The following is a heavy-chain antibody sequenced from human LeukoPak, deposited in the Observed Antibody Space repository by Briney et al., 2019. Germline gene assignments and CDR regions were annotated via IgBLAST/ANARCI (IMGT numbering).Heavy chain of an antibody. J-gene: IGHJ4*02. CDR1: GFTFDNND. D-gene: IGHD6-13*01. V-gene: IGHV3-13*01. CDR2: IGSAGYT. Sequence: GSLRLSCEVSGFTFDNNDMHWVRQTTGKGLEWVSAIGSAGYTYYADSVRGRFTITRDNAKQSLYLQMNSLRVEDTAVYHCVRQPDSAGYGFDYWGRGTQVTVSS. CDR3: VRQPDSAGYGFDY.